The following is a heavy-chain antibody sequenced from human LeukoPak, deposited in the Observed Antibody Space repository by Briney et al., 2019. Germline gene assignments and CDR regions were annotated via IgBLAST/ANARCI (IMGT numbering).Heavy chain of an antibody. CDR3: ARDRPYCGGDCYADLLDY. V-gene: IGHV3-30*02. D-gene: IGHD2-21*02. J-gene: IGHJ4*02. CDR2: IRYDGSNK. CDR1: GFTFSSYG. Sequence: PGGSLRLSCAASGFTFSSYGMHWVRQAPGKGLEWVAFIRYDGSNKYYADSVKGRFTISRDNAKNSLYLQMNSLRAEDTAVYYCARDRPYCGGDCYADLLDYWGQGTLVTVSS.